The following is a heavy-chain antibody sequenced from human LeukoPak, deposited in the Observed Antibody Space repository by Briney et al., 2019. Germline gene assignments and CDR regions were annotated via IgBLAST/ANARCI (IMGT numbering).Heavy chain of an antibody. Sequence: SETLSLTCTVSGGSISGDTSSYNWLRQPPGKGLEGIGYIFHTGNTYYSPSLKSRVTIAIDMSKNQFSLKLSSVTAADTAVYYCARGYSDYPYYFDNWGQGTLVTVSS. D-gene: IGHD5-12*01. J-gene: IGHJ4*02. CDR1: GGSISGDTSS. V-gene: IGHV4-30-2*01. CDR3: ARGYSDYPYYFDN. CDR2: IFHTGNT.